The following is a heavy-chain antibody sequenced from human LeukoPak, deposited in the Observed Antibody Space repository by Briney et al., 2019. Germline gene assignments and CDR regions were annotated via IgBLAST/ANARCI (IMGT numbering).Heavy chain of an antibody. Sequence: SETLSLTCTVSGGSISSSSYYWGWIRQPPGEGLEWIGSIYYSGSTYYNPSLKSRVTISVDTSKNQFSLKLSSVTAADTAVYYCARTNYYSRDWFDPWGQGTQVTVPS. J-gene: IGHJ5*02. CDR2: IYYSGST. D-gene: IGHD3-22*01. V-gene: IGHV4-39*01. CDR3: ARTNYYSRDWFDP. CDR1: GGSISSSSYY.